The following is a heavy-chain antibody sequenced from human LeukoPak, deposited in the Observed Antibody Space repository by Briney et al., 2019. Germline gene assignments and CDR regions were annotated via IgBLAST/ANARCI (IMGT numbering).Heavy chain of an antibody. J-gene: IGHJ4*02. CDR1: GGSISSSSYY. Sequence: SETLSLTCTVSGGSISSSSYYWGWIRQPPGKGLEWIGSIYYSGSTYYNPSLKSRVTISVDTSKNQFSLKLSSVTAADTAVYYCARRSGSYSAFLDYWGQGTLVTVSS. V-gene: IGHV4-39*01. D-gene: IGHD1-26*01. CDR2: IYYSGST. CDR3: ARRSGSYSAFLDY.